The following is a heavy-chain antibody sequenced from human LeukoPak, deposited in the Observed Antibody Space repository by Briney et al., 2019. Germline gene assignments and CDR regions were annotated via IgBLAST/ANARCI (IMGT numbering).Heavy chain of an antibody. CDR2: IYTSGST. V-gene: IGHV4-4*07. CDR3: ARGRPRKGYYYYGMDV. CDR1: GGSISSYY. J-gene: IGHJ6*02. Sequence: PSETLSLTCTVSGGSISSYYWSWIRQPAGKGLEWIGRIYTSGSTNYNPSLKSRVTMSVDTSKNQFSLKLSSVTAADTAVYYCARGRPRKGYYYYGMDVWGQGTTVTVSS. D-gene: IGHD6-6*01.